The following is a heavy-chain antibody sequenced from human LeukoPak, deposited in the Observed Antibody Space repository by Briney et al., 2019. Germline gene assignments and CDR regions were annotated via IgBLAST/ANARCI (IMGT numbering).Heavy chain of an antibody. V-gene: IGHV1-69*13. CDR2: LIPIFGTA. D-gene: IGHD2-2*02. CDR3: ARVQYQLLYSGWFDP. CDR1: GGTFSGYA. J-gene: IGHJ5*02. Sequence: VASVKVSCKASGGTFSGYAISWVRQAPGQGLEWMGGLIPIFGTANYAQKFQGRVTITADESTSTAYMELSSLRSEDTAVYYCARVQYQLLYSGWFDPWGQGTLVTVSS.